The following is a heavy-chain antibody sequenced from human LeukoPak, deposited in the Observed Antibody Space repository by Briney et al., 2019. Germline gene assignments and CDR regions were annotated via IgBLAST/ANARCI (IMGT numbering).Heavy chain of an antibody. Sequence: KGGESLKISCKGSGYSFTSYWIGWVRQMPGKGLEWVGIIYPGDSDTRYSPSFQGQVTISADKSITTAYLQWSSLKASDTAMYYCARQGSSAGPMLSAFDIWGQGTMVTVSS. J-gene: IGHJ3*02. D-gene: IGHD6-25*01. CDR2: IYPGDSDT. CDR3: ARQGSSAGPMLSAFDI. CDR1: GYSFTSYW. V-gene: IGHV5-51*01.